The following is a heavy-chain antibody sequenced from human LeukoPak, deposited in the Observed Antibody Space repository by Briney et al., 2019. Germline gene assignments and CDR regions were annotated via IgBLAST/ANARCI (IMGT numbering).Heavy chain of an antibody. J-gene: IGHJ5*02. V-gene: IGHV3-23*01. CDR2: TSGSGGST. CDR1: GFTFSSYG. CDR3: AKGDSSGNWFDA. Sequence: PGGSLRLSCAASGFTFSSYGMTWVRQAPGKGLEWISGTSGSGGSTYYANSVKGRFTISRDNSKNTLFLQMNDLRIDDTAVYYCAKGDSSGNWFDAWGQGTLVSVSS. D-gene: IGHD6-19*01.